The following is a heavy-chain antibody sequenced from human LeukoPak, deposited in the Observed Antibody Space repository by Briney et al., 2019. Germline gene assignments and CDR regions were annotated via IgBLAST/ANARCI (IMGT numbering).Heavy chain of an antibody. J-gene: IGHJ4*02. D-gene: IGHD2-15*01. CDR3: ARHCSGGSCPLGFDY. CDR2: IYTSGST. V-gene: IGHV4-61*02. Sequence: SETLSLTCTVSGGSISSGSYYWSWIRQPAGKGLERIGRIYTSGSTNYNPSLKSRVTISVDTSKNQFSLKLSSVTAADTAVYYCARHCSGGSCPLGFDYWGQGTLVTVSS. CDR1: GGSISSGSYY.